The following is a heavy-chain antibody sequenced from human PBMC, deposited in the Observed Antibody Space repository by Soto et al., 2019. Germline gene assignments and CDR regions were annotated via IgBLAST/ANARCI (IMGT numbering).Heavy chain of an antibody. J-gene: IGHJ5*02. D-gene: IGHD3-22*01. V-gene: IGHV4-59*08. CDR1: GGSISSYY. CDR2: IYYGGTT. CDR3: ARLGAYYQSLEP. Sequence: SETLSLTCTVSGGSISSYYWSWIRQPPGKGLEWVGYIYYGGTTSYNPSLQSRVTISLETSKSQFSLRLTSVTAADTAVYYCARLGAYYQSLEPWGPGNLVTVS.